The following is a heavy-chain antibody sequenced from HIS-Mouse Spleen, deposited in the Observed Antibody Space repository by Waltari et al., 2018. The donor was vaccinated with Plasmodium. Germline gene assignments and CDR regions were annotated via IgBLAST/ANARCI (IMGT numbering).Heavy chain of an antibody. Sequence: QVQLVQSGAEVKKPGASVKVSCKASGYTFTSYYMHWVRQAPGQGLEWMGIINPSGGSTSYAQKFQGRVTMTRDTSTSTVYMELSSLRSEDTAVYYCARDLFRIGVAGTEYYYGMDVWGQGPRSPSP. CDR1: GYTFTSYY. CDR3: ARDLFRIGVAGTEYYYGMDV. D-gene: IGHD6-19*01. V-gene: IGHV1-46*01. CDR2: INPSGGST. J-gene: IGHJ6*02.